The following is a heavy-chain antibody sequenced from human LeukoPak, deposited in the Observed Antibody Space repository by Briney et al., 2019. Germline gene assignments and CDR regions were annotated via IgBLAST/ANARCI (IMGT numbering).Heavy chain of an antibody. V-gene: IGHV1-3*01. Sequence: ASVKVSCKASGYTFTSYAMHWVRQAPGQRLEWMGWINAGNGNTKYSQKFQGRVTSTRDTSTSTAYMELSSVRSEDTAVYYCAMRSSWYYYYGMDVWGQGTTVTVSS. CDR3: AMRSSWYYYYGMDV. CDR1: GYTFTSYA. D-gene: IGHD6-13*01. CDR2: INAGNGNT. J-gene: IGHJ6*02.